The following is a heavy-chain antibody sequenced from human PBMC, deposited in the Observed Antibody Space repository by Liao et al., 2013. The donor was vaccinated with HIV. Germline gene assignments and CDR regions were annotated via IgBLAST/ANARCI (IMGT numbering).Heavy chain of an antibody. V-gene: IGHV4-39*07. CDR3: ARENHVTGDAFDI. Sequence: QMQLQESGPGLVKPSETLSLTCSVSGGSISSSSYYWGWIRQPPGKGLEWIGNIYYSGTTYYNPSLKSRVTISVDTSKNQFSVKLRSVTAADTAVYYCARENHVTGDAFDIWGQGTMVTVSS. CDR1: GGSISSSSYY. CDR2: IYYSGTT. J-gene: IGHJ3*02. D-gene: IGHD7-27*01.